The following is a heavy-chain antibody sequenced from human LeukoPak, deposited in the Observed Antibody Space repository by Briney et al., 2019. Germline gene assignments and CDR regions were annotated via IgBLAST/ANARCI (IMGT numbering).Heavy chain of an antibody. J-gene: IGHJ5*02. V-gene: IGHV1-18*01. CDR3: ARDLNWGRSDCGVNSGGYNWLDL. CDR2: INTCNADT. Sequence: ASVKVSFKASGYTFATFGISWVRQAPGQGLEWMGWINTCNADTVYAQNLQGRLTMTTDTSTTTAYMELRSLRSDDAAVYYCARDLNWGRSDCGVNSGGYNWLDLWGQGTLVTVSS. D-gene: IGHD4-23*01. CDR1: GYTFATFG.